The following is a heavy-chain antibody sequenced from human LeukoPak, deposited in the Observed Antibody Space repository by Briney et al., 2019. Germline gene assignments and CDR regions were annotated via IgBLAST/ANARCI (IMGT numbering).Heavy chain of an antibody. J-gene: IGHJ6*02. Sequence: SETLSLTCAVYGGSFSGYYWSWIRQPPGKGLEWIGEINHSGSTNYNPSLKSRVTISVDTSKNQFSLKLTSVTAADTAVYYCAREMTTVTTFYYYYYGMDVWGQGTTVTVS. D-gene: IGHD4-17*01. CDR1: GGSFSGYY. CDR2: INHSGST. CDR3: AREMTTVTTFYYYYYGMDV. V-gene: IGHV4-34*01.